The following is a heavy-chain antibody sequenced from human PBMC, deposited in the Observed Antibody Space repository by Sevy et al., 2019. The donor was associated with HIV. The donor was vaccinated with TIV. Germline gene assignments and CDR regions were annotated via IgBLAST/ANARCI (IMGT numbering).Heavy chain of an antibody. CDR2: ISYDGSNK. V-gene: IGHV3-30-3*01. CDR1: GFTFSSYA. J-gene: IGHJ4*02. D-gene: IGHD3-9*01. Sequence: GGSLRLSCAASGFTFSSYAMHWVRQAPGKGLEWVAVISYDGSNKYYADSVKGRFTISRDNAKNTLYLQMNSLRAEDTAVYYCARVGGYDILTGYYIQPYWGQGTLVTVSS. CDR3: ARVGGYDILTGYYIQPY.